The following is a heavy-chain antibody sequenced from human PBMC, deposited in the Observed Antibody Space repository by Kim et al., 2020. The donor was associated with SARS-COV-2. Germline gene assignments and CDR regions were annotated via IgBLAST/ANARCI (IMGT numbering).Heavy chain of an antibody. CDR3: ARDGGYGMDV. D-gene: IGHD3-16*01. CDR2: YI. Sequence: YIYYADSVKGRFTISRDNAKNSMYLQMNSLGAEDTAVYYCARDGGYGMDVWGQGTTVTVSS. J-gene: IGHJ6*02. V-gene: IGHV3-21*01.